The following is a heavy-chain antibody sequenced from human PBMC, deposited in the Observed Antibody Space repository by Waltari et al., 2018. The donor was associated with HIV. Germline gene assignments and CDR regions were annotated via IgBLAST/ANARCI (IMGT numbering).Heavy chain of an antibody. CDR3: ARQHGDSDPYFDV. CDR2: LNPYTVAT. CDR1: GFTFTAFF. Sequence: QVHLVPSEAEARTPGASIKVSCKTSGFTFTAFFIHWVRLAPGQGIEWLGRLNPYTVATSYRQKFQVRLAVTMDPSSGTAYMKLDVLTSDDTATYVCARQHGDSDPYFDVWGQGTQVTVSS. V-gene: IGHV1-2*06. J-gene: IGHJ4*02. D-gene: IGHD2-15*01.